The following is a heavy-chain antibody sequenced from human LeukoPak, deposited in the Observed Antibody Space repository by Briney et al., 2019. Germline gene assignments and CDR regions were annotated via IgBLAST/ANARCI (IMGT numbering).Heavy chain of an antibody. J-gene: IGHJ4*02. D-gene: IGHD2-2*01. V-gene: IGHV3-23*01. Sequence: GGSLRLSCAASGFTFSTYAMSWVRQAPGKGLEWVSSISGSGGSTFYADSVKGRFTISRDNSKNTLYLQMNSLRADDTAVYYCARVFCNSISCYNFDYWGQGTLVTVSS. CDR1: GFTFSTYA. CDR3: ARVFCNSISCYNFDY. CDR2: ISGSGGST.